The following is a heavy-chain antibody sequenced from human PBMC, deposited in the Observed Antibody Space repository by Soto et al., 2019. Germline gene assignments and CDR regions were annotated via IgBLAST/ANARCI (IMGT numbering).Heavy chain of an antibody. V-gene: IGHV1-8*01. CDR1: GYTFTSYD. CDR2: MNPNSGNT. D-gene: IGHD7-27*01. Sequence: QVQLVQSGAEVKKPGASVKVSCKASGYTFTSYDINWVRQATGQGLEWMGWMNPNSGNTGYAQKLQGRVXXTXNXXISTAYRELSSLRSEDTAVYYCARGRKWGQNWFDPWGQGTLVTVSS. J-gene: IGHJ5*02. CDR3: ARGRKWGQNWFDP.